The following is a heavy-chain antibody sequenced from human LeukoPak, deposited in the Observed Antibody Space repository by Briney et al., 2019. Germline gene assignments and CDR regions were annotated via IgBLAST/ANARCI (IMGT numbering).Heavy chain of an antibody. V-gene: IGHV1-2*06. CDR3: ARDLSGNYYDSSGYLLVDVVDY. CDR2: INPNGGGT. Sequence: VKVSCKASGYTFTGYYMHWVRQAPGQGLEWMGRINPNGGGTNYAQKFQGRVTMTRDTSISTAYMELSRLRSDDTAVYYCARDLSGNYYDSSGYLLVDVVDYWGQGTLVTVSS. CDR1: GYTFTGYY. J-gene: IGHJ4*02. D-gene: IGHD3-22*01.